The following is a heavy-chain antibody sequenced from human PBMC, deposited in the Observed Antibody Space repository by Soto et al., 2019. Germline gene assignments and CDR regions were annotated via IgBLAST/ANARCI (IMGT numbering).Heavy chain of an antibody. V-gene: IGHV4-59*01. J-gene: IGHJ4*02. CDR1: GGSISSYY. CDR3: ARGGYSYGIFDY. CDR2: IYYSGSN. D-gene: IGHD5-18*01. Sequence: PSETLSLTCTVSGGSISSYYWSWIRQPPGKGLEWIGYIYYSGSNNYNPSLKSRVTISVDTSKNQFSLKLSSVTAADTAVYYCARGGYSYGIFDYWGQGTLVTVSS.